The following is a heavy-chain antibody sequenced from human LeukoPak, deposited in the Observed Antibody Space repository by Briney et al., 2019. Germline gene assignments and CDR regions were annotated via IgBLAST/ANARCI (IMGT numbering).Heavy chain of an antibody. V-gene: IGHV5-51*01. CDR2: IYPDDSDA. J-gene: IGHJ3*02. CDR3: ARLYSGSYHDAFDI. Sequence: GESLQISCKGSPYSFTNYWLGWVRQVPGKGLEWMGIIYPDDSDARYSPSFQGQVTISADNSITTAYLQWSSLKASDTAMYYCARLYSGSYHDAFDIWGQGTTVTVSS. D-gene: IGHD1-26*01. CDR1: PYSFTNYW.